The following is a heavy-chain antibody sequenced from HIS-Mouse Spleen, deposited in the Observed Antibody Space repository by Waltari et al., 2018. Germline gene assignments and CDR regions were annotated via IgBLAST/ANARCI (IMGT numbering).Heavy chain of an antibody. CDR3: AKDKHHAFDY. CDR2: ISYDGSNK. Sequence: QVQLVESGGGVVQPGRSLMLPCAGSVFTFSSDGMPWVRQCPGKGLEWVAVISYDGSNKYYADSVKGRFTISRDNSKNTLYLQMNSLRAEDTAVYYCAKDKHHAFDYWGQGTLVTVSS. CDR1: VFTFSSDG. J-gene: IGHJ4*02. V-gene: IGHV3-30*18.